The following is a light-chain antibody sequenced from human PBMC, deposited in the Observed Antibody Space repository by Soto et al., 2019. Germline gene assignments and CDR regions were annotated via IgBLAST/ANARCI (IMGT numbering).Light chain of an antibody. CDR1: HDITSF. CDR3: QHCDYLPI. Sequence: DIQMTQSPSSLSASVGDRVTITGQASHDITSFLNWYQHKPGRAPKLLIYDASILEAGVPTRFSGSGSGTHFTFTISSLQPEDVATYYCQHCDYLPIFGPGTTVDFK. V-gene: IGKV1-33*01. CDR2: DAS. J-gene: IGKJ3*01.